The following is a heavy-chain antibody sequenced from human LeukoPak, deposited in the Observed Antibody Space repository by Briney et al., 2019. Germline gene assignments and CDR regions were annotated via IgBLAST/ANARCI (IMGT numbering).Heavy chain of an antibody. V-gene: IGHV3-9*03. CDR3: AKSPGVNSAPFDP. Sequence: GGSLRLSCAASGFTFDDYAMHWVRQAPGKGLEWVSGISWNSGSIGYADSVKGRFTISRDNAKNSLYLQMNSLRAEDMALYYCAKSPGVNSAPFDPWGQGTPVTVSS. J-gene: IGHJ5*02. D-gene: IGHD3-10*01. CDR1: GFTFDDYA. CDR2: ISWNSGSI.